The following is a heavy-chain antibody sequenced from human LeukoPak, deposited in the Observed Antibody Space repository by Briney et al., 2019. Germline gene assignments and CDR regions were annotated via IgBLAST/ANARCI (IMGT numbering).Heavy chain of an antibody. CDR3: VSPRGFSYGYFDY. D-gene: IGHD5-18*01. CDR1: GGSISSSSAY. CDR2: IYYSKNT. Sequence: SETLSLTCTVSGGSISSSSAYWGWIRQPPGKGLEWIGSIYYSKNTYYNPSLKSRVTISADTSKNQFSLALGSVSAADTAVYYCVSPRGFSYGYFDYWGQGTLVTVSS. V-gene: IGHV4-39*01. J-gene: IGHJ4*02.